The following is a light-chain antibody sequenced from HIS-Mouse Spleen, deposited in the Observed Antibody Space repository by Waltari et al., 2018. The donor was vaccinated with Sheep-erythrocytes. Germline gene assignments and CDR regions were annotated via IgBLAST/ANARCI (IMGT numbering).Light chain of an antibody. CDR2: EDS. V-gene: IGLV3-10*01. J-gene: IGLJ2*01. CDR1: ALPKKS. CDR3: YSTDSSGNGV. Sequence: SYELTQPPSVSVSPGQTARITCSGDALPKKSAYWYQQKSGQAPVLVIYEDSKRPSGIPERFSGSSSGTMATLTISGAQVEDEADYYCYSTDSSGNGVFGGGTKLTVL.